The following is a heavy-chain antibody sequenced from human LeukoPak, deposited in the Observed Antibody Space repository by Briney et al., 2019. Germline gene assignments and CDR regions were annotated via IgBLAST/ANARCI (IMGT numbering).Heavy chain of an antibody. J-gene: IGHJ4*02. D-gene: IGHD6-13*01. CDR1: GGSVSRGSYY. Sequence: SETLSLTCTVSGGSVSRGSYYWSWTRQPPGKGLEWIGYIHHSGTTNYSPSLKSRVTISVDTSKNQLSLKLTSVTAADTAVYYCAMHTVIASSWSLDYWGQGTLVTVSS. CDR2: IHHSGTT. CDR3: AMHTVIASSWSLDY. V-gene: IGHV4-61*01.